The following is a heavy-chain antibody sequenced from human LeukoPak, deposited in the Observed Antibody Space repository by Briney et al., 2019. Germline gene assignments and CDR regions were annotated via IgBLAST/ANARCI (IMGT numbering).Heavy chain of an antibody. CDR1: GFTFSSYG. J-gene: IGHJ5*02. D-gene: IGHD3-22*01. Sequence: GGSLRLSCAASGFTFSSYGMHWVRQAPGKGLEWVAVIWYDGSNKYYADSVKGRFTISRDNSKNTLYLQMNSLRAEDTAVYYCAREKLTKTYYYDSSGYYYRNWFDPWGQGTLVTVSS. CDR2: IWYDGSNK. V-gene: IGHV3-33*01. CDR3: AREKLTKTYYYDSSGYYYRNWFDP.